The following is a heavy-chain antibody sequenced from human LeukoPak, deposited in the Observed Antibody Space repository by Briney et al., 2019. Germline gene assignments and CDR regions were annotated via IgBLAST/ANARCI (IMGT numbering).Heavy chain of an antibody. CDR1: GGSLSGYY. V-gene: IGHV4-34*01. Sequence: SSETLSLTCAVNGGSLSGYYWSWILQPPGKGLEWIGDINHSGNSNYNPSLKNRGTISEDTSNNQFSLKLSSVTAADTAVYYCARGTVVRMTVAGTLPRPNYYMDVWGEGTTVTVSS. CDR3: ARGTVVRMTVAGTLPRPNYYMDV. D-gene: IGHD6-19*01. J-gene: IGHJ6*03. CDR2: INHSGNS.